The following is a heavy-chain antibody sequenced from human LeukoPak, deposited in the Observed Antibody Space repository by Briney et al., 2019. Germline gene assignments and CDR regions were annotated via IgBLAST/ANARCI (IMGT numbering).Heavy chain of an antibody. V-gene: IGHV4-39*01. J-gene: IGHJ3*02. CDR3: ARQIAVAGEWAFDI. CDR1: GGSISSYY. D-gene: IGHD6-19*01. Sequence: SETLSLTCTVSGGSISSYYWIWIRQPPGMGLEWIGSINYRGSTYYNPSLKSRVTISVDTSKNQFSLKLTSVTAADTALYYCARQIAVAGEWAFDIWGQGTMVTVSS. CDR2: INYRGST.